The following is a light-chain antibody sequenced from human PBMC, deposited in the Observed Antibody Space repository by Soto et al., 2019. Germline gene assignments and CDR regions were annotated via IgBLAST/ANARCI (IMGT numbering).Light chain of an antibody. CDR1: LSVGNN. V-gene: IGKV3-15*01. J-gene: IGKJ2*01. Sequence: EVVMTQSPATLSVSPGERATLSCRASLSVGNNLAWYQRKRGQAPRLLIYDASTRATGIPARFSCSGSGTEFTLTISSLQSEDFALYYCQQYNNWPPLFGQGTKLEIK. CDR3: QQYNNWPPL. CDR2: DAS.